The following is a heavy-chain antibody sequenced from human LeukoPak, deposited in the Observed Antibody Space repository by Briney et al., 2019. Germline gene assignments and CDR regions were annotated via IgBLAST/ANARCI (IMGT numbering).Heavy chain of an antibody. CDR1: GFTFSSYG. CDR2: IYYDGSKE. Sequence: GGSLRLSCAASGFTFSSYGMHWVRQAPGKGLEWVTLIYYDGSKEYYADSVKGRFTISRDNSKNTLYLQMNSLRVEDTAVYYCARAPCRGGSCRFDYWGQGTLVTVSS. D-gene: IGHD2-15*01. V-gene: IGHV3-33*01. J-gene: IGHJ4*02. CDR3: ARAPCRGGSCRFDY.